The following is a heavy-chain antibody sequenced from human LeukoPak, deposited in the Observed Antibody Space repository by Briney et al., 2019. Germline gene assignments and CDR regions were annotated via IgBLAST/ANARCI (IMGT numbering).Heavy chain of an antibody. D-gene: IGHD2-15*01. J-gene: IGHJ4*02. CDR2: VYYSGST. CDR1: GGSISTDDYY. Sequence: SETLSLTCTVSGGSISTDDYYWTWIRQHPGEGLEWIGYVYYSGSTNYNPSLKSRVTISVDTSKNQFSLKLSSVSAADTAVYYCARRLGRRYYYFDYWGQGTQVTVSS. V-gene: IGHV4-31*03. CDR3: ARRLGRRYYYFDY.